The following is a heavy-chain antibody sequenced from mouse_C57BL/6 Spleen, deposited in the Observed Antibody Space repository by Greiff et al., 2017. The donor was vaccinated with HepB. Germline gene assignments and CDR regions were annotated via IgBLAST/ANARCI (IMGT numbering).Heavy chain of an antibody. V-gene: IGHV1-80*01. D-gene: IGHD3-2*02. CDR1: GYAFSSYW. J-gene: IGHJ4*01. CDR2: IYPGDGDT. CDR3: AEGGYEEAMDY. Sequence: QVQLEQSGAELVKPGASVKISCTASGYAFSSYWMNWVRQRPGKGLEWIGQIYPGDGDTNYHGKFKGKSTLNAYKSSSTAYMQLSSLTSEDSAVYYCAEGGYEEAMDYWGQGTSVTVSS.